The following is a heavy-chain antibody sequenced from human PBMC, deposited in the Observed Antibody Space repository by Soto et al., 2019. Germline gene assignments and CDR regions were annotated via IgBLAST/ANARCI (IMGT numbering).Heavy chain of an antibody. CDR1: GYTFTSYY. D-gene: IGHD2-2*01. Sequence: QVQLVQSGAEVKKPGASVKVSCKASGYTFTSYYMHWVRQAPGQGLEWMGIINPSGGSTSYARKFQGRVTMTRDTSTSTVYMELSSLRSEDTAVYYCARDGARIGYCSITSCYPPDYWGQGTLVTVSS. CDR2: INPSGGST. J-gene: IGHJ4*02. V-gene: IGHV1-46*01. CDR3: ARDGARIGYCSITSCYPPDY.